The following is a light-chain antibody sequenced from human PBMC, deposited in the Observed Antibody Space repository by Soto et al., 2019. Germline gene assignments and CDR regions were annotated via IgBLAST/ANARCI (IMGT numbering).Light chain of an antibody. CDR2: DVS. CDR3: SSYTTSNTLV. CDR1: SSDVGGYNY. V-gene: IGLV2-14*01. J-gene: IGLJ1*01. Sequence: QSVLTQPPSAPGSPGQSVTISCTGTSSDVGGYNYVSWYQQHPGKAPKLMIYDVSNRPSGVSNRFSGSKSGNTASLTISGLQAEDEADYYCSSYTTSNTLVFGTGTKVTVL.